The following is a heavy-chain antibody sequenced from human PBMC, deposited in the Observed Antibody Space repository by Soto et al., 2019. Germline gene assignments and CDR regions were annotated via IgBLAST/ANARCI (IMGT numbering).Heavy chain of an antibody. Sequence: QVRLQESGPGLVRPSQNLSLTCNVSGAPISSGGFYWSWIRQHPGKGPEWIGYIYNSGTTFYNPSLGSRDTMSLDAAKNHFSLELRSVTVADTAVYYCAREPISTPRGVTQVDPWGQVTQVNVSS. J-gene: IGHJ5*02. CDR1: GAPISSGGFY. CDR2: IYNSGTT. V-gene: IGHV4-31*03. D-gene: IGHD3-10*01. CDR3: AREPISTPRGVTQVDP.